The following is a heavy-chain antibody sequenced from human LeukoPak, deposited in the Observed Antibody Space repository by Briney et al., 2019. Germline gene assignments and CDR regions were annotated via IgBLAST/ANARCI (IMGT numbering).Heavy chain of an antibody. CDR3: ARVLFHSLAVFDY. D-gene: IGHD2/OR15-2a*01. J-gene: IGHJ4*02. V-gene: IGHV3-48*03. Sequence: PGGSLRLSCAASGFTFSSYKMIWVRQAPGKGLEWVSYVTTSGTTTHYADSLKGRFTISRDNAKNSLYLQMNSLRAEDTAVYYCARVLFHSLAVFDYWGQGTLVTVSS. CDR1: GFTFSSYK. CDR2: VTTSGTTT.